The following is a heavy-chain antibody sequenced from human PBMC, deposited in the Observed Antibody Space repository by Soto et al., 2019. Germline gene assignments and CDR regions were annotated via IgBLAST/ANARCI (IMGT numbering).Heavy chain of an antibody. J-gene: IGHJ5*02. Sequence: SETLSLTCSVSGGSISSYYWSWIRQPPGKGLEWIGYIYYSGISNYNPSLKGRVTISVDTSKNQFSLKLSSVTAADTAVYYCVRDRAAAGNWFDPWGQGTLVTVSS. CDR1: GGSISSYY. D-gene: IGHD6-13*01. V-gene: IGHV4-59*01. CDR2: IYYSGIS. CDR3: VRDRAAAGNWFDP.